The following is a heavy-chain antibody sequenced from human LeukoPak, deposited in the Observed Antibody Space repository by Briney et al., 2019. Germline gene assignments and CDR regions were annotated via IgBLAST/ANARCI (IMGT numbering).Heavy chain of an antibody. D-gene: IGHD3-3*01. J-gene: IGHJ3*01. V-gene: IGHV3-74*01. CDR2: INGDGSTT. Sequence: GGSLRLSCAASGFSFRSCWMHWVRQAPGKELVWVSRINGDGSTTNYADSVRGRFTISRDNAKNTLYLQMNSLRADDSAVYFCASLVGGYYPPIEAFDVWGQGTMVTVSS. CDR3: ASLVGGYYPPIEAFDV. CDR1: GFSFRSCW.